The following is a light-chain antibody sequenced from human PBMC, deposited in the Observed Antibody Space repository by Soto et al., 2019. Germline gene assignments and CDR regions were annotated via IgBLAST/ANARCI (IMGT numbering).Light chain of an antibody. CDR3: QQYGSSPKYT. J-gene: IGKJ2*01. CDR2: GAS. Sequence: EIVLTQSPGTLSLSPGERATLSCRASQSVSSSYLAWYQQKPGQAPRLLIYGASSRATGIPDRFSGSGSGTDFSLTISRLEPEEFAVSYCQQYGSSPKYTFGQGTKPESK. V-gene: IGKV3-20*01. CDR1: QSVSSSY.